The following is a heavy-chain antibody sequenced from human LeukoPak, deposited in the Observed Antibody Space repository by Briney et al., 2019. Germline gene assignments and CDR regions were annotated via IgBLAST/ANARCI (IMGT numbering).Heavy chain of an antibody. V-gene: IGHV3-7*01. Sequence: GGSLRLSCAASGFTFSGYWMSWVRQTPEKGPEWVANIKQDGYEKYYVDSVKGRFTISRDNAKNSLYLQMNSLRADDTAIYYCARDKIVGPTTLDYWGQGTLVTVSS. D-gene: IGHD1-26*01. J-gene: IGHJ4*02. CDR1: GFTFSGYW. CDR2: IKQDGYEK. CDR3: ARDKIVGPTTLDY.